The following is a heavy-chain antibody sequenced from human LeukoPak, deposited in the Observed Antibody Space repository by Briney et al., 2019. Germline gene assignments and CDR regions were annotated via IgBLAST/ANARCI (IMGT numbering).Heavy chain of an antibody. CDR1: GFTFSSYE. J-gene: IGHJ4*02. Sequence: SGGSLRLSCAASGFTFSSYEMNWVRQAPGKGLEWVALIWNAGTNTYYADSVKGRFTISRDNSKNTLYLQMNSLRAEDTAVYYCAGDTPPGGDYYFDYWGQGTLVIVSS. CDR2: IWNAGTNT. CDR3: AGDTPPGGDYYFDY. D-gene: IGHD3-16*01. V-gene: IGHV3-33*08.